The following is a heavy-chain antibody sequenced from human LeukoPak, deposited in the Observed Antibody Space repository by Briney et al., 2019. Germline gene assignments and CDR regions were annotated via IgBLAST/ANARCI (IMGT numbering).Heavy chain of an antibody. CDR2: IYTSGST. CDR3: ARMMITFGGVNDRLVACAFDI. V-gene: IGHV4-4*08. CDR1: GGSISSYY. Sequence: SETLSLTCTVSGGSISSYYWSWIRQLPGKGLEWIGRIYTSGSTNYNPSLKSRVTISVDTSKNQFSLKLSSVTAADTAVYYCARMMITFGGVNDRLVACAFDIWGQGTMVTVSS. J-gene: IGHJ3*02. D-gene: IGHD3-16*01.